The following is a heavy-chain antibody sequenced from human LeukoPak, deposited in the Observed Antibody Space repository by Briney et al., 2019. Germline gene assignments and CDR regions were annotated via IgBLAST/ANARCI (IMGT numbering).Heavy chain of an antibody. CDR3: ARLSGSQTTPY. V-gene: IGHV4-4*09. J-gene: IGHJ4*02. CDR1: GGSIRSYF. Sequence: PSETLSLTCTVSGGSIRSYFWSWIRQPPGKGLEWVGYIYSSGSANYNPSLKSRVTISLDTSKNQISLKLSSVTAADTAVYYCARLSGSQTTPYWGQGTLVTVPS. D-gene: IGHD1-26*01. CDR2: IYSSGSA.